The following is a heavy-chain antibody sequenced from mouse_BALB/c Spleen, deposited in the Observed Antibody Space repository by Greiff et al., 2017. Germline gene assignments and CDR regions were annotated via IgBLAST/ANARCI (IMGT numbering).Heavy chain of an antibody. J-gene: IGHJ4*01. CDR3: AQGDDGYDGRYAMDY. D-gene: IGHD2-2*01. Sequence: EVHLVESGAELVKPGASVKLSCTASGFNIKDTYMPWVKQRPEQGLEWIGRIDPANGNTKYDPKFQGKATITADTSSNTAYLQLSSLTSEDTAVYDRAQGDDGYDGRYAMDYWGQGTSVTVSA. V-gene: IGHV14-3*02. CDR1: GFNIKDTY. CDR2: IDPANGNT.